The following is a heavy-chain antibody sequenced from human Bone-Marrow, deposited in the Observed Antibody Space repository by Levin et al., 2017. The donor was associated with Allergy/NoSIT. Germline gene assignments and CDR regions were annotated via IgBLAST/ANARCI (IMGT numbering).Heavy chain of an antibody. D-gene: IGHD5-12*01. CDR2: TSYDENRK. CDR3: AKEVRRVATITSWPGIDV. CDR1: GFTFDDYG. J-gene: IGHJ6*02. Sequence: GESLKISCAASGFTFDDYGMHWVRQAPGKGLEWVAVTSYDENRKYYVDSVKGRFTISRDNSKNTLFLQMNSLRSEDTAVYYCAKEVRRVATITSWPGIDVWGQGTTVTVSS. V-gene: IGHV3-30*18.